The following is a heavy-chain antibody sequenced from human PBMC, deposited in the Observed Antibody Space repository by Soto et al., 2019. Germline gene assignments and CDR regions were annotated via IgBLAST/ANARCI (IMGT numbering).Heavy chain of an antibody. CDR3: ARFYADDDRNYNYGMDV. Sequence: PSETLSFTCTVSGGSISSSSYCWGWIRQPPGKGLEWIGSIYYSGSTYYTPSLKSRVTISGDTSKNQFSLKLSSVTAADTAVDYCARFYADDDRNYNYGMDVWGQGTTVT. V-gene: IGHV4-39*01. CDR1: GGSISSSSYC. CDR2: IYYSGST. D-gene: IGHD4-17*01. J-gene: IGHJ6*02.